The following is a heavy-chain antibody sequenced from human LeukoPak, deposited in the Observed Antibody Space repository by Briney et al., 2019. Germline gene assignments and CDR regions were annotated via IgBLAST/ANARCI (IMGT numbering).Heavy chain of an antibody. CDR3: ARDPAAFRAPLAFDI. CDR1: GYTFTSYG. CDR2: ISAYNGNT. V-gene: IGHV1-18*01. J-gene: IGHJ3*02. Sequence: ASVKVSCXASGYTFTSYGISWVRQAHGQGLEGMGWISAYNGNTNYAQKLQSRVTMTTDTSTSTAYMELRSLRSDDTAVYYCARDPAAFRAPLAFDIWGQGTMVTVSS. D-gene: IGHD2-2*01.